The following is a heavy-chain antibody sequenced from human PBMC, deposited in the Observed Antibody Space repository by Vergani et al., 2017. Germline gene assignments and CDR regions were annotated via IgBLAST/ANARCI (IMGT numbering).Heavy chain of an antibody. D-gene: IGHD3-10*01. J-gene: IGHJ4*02. CDR2: ISGSGVSA. V-gene: IGHV3-23*01. CDR3: AKQYFVSGNYLFDY. Sequence: EVQLLESGGGLVQPGGSLRLTCAASEFTFSNYAMNWVRQAPGKGLEWVSGISGSGVSAYYTDSVKGRFTISRDNSKNMLFLQMNNLRTEDTAIDYCAKQYFVSGNYLFDYVGQGTLVAVSS. CDR1: EFTFSNYA.